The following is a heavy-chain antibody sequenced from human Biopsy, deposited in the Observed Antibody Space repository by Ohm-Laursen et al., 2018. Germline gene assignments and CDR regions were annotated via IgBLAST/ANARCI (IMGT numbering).Heavy chain of an antibody. CDR3: AADINVWNVNY. CDR1: GSSLTEFS. V-gene: IGHV1-24*01. Sequence: ASVKVSCKVSGSSLTEFSMHWVRQAPGKGLEWMGGFAPENGKTIYAQKFQGRVTMTEDTSTDTAYMELSSLRSEDTAVYYCAADINVWNVNYWGQGTQVTVSS. J-gene: IGHJ4*02. D-gene: IGHD1-1*01. CDR2: FAPENGKT.